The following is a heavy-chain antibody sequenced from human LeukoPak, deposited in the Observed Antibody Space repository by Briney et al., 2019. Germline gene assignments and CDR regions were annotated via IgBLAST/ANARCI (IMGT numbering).Heavy chain of an antibody. CDR2: IYYSGST. CDR3: ARVRTTVTTYYYYYYYGMDV. J-gene: IGHJ6*02. Sequence: SETLSLTCTVSGGSISSSSYYWGWIRQPPGKGLEWIGSIYYSGSTYYNPSLKSRVTISVDTSKNQFSLKLSSVTAADTAVYYCARVRTTVTTYYYYYYYGMDVWGQGTTVTVSS. V-gene: IGHV4-39*07. D-gene: IGHD4-17*01. CDR1: GGSISSSSYY.